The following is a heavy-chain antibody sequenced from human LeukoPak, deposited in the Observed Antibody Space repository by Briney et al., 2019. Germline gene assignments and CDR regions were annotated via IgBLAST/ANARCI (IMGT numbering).Heavy chain of an antibody. V-gene: IGHV4-34*01. CDR1: GGCFSGCY. J-gene: IGHJ4*02. Sequence: SETLSLTCAVYGGCFSGCYWSWIRQPPGKGLEWIGEINHSGSTNYNPSLKSRVTISVDTSKNQFSLKLSSVTAADTAVYYCARGRFLEWLRPFDYWGQGTLVTASS. CDR3: ARGRFLEWLRPFDY. CDR2: INHSGST. D-gene: IGHD3-3*01.